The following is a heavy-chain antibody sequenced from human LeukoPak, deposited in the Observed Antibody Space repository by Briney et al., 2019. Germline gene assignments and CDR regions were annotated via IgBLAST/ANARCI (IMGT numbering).Heavy chain of an antibody. CDR1: GYTFTSYY. CDR3: ARAVGYCSSTSCRQPFDY. J-gene: IGHJ4*02. V-gene: IGHV1-46*01. D-gene: IGHD2-2*01. CDR2: INPSGGST. Sequence: ASVKVSCKASGYTFTSYYMHWVRQAPGQGLECMGIINPSGGSTSYAQKFQGRVTMTRDTSTSTVYMELSSLRSEDTAVYYCARAVGYCSSTSCRQPFDYWGQGTLVTVSS.